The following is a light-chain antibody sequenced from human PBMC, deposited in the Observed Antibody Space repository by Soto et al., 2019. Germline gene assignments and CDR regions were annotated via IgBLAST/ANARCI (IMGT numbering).Light chain of an antibody. CDR1: PSVSVY. CDR2: DAS. V-gene: IGKV3-11*01. CDR3: HQRQYWPPIT. Sequence: FVLSQSPSALSLSPGERATLSCRTSPSVSVYLDWYQQKPGQAPRLLISDASNRATGIPARFSGSGSGTDFTLTISSLEPEDFAVYYCHQRQYWPPITFGQGTRLEIK. J-gene: IGKJ5*01.